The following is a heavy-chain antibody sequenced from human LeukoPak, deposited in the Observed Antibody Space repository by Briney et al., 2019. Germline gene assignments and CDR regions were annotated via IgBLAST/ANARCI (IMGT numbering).Heavy chain of an antibody. CDR3: NKDPSGYGIWTGYYSTDY. V-gene: IGHV3-15*01. CDR2: IKSKIYGGNT. Sequence: PGGSLRLTCAASGFTFSTAWMSWVRQSPGKGLEWVGHIKSKIYGGNTNYAAYVKGIFTSSSNDSNNTLYLQMNSMNTEDTAVYSCNKDPSGYGIWTGYYSTDYWGQGTLVTASS. J-gene: IGHJ4*02. CDR1: GFTFSTAW. D-gene: IGHD3-9*01.